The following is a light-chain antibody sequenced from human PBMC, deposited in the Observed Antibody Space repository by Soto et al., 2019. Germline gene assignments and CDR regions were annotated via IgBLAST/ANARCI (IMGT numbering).Light chain of an antibody. Sequence: QSVLTQPPSASGTPGQRVTISCSGSSSNSGSNTVNWYQQLPGTAPKLLIYSNNQRPSGVPDRFSGSKSGTSASLAIRGLQSEDEADYYCAGWDDSLYVFGTGTKLTVL. V-gene: IGLV1-44*01. CDR2: SNN. CDR1: SSNSGSNT. J-gene: IGLJ1*01. CDR3: AGWDDSLYV.